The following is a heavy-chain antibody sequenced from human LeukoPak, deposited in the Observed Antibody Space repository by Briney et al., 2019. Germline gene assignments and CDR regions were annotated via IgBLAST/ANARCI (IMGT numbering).Heavy chain of an antibody. D-gene: IGHD1-26*01. CDR1: GFTFSDYY. V-gene: IGHV3-11*01. J-gene: IGHJ4*02. Sequence: PGGSLRLSCAASGFTFSDYYMSWVRQAPGKGVEWVSYISSSGSTIYYADSVKGGFTISRDNAKNSLYLEMNRRRAEDTAVYYCARDHPLPPPDYWGQGTLVTVSS. CDR2: ISSSGSTI. CDR3: ARDHPLPPPDY.